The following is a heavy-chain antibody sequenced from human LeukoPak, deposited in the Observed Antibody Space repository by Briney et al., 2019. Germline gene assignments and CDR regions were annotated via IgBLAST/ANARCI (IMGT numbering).Heavy chain of an antibody. CDR1: GFTFSSYW. D-gene: IGHD3-16*01. V-gene: IGHV3-7*01. J-gene: IGHJ4*02. CDR2: KKQDGSEK. Sequence: GGSLRLSCAASGFTFSSYWMSWVRQAPGKGLEWVANKKQDGSEKNYVDSVKGRFTISRDNAKNSLYLQMNSLRVEDTAMYYCAREGRGGGGFDYWGQGTLVTVSS. CDR3: AREGRGGGGFDY.